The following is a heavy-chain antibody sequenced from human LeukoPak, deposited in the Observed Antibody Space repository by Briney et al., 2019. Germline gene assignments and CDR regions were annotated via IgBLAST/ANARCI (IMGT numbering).Heavy chain of an antibody. D-gene: IGHD3-16*02. Sequence: SETLSLTCTVSGGSIGTYYWSWVRQPPGAGLGWVGYIYVTGTRYNPYLQSRVTISVDRSRNQFFLKMTSVTAADTAVYYCARHIGGGIEDMDVWGRGTKVTVSS. CDR1: GGSIGTYY. CDR3: ARHIGGGIEDMDV. CDR2: IYVTGT. V-gene: IGHV4-59*08. J-gene: IGHJ6*03.